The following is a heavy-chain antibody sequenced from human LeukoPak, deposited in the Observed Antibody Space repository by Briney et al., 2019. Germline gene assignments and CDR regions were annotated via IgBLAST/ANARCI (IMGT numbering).Heavy chain of an antibody. V-gene: IGHV3-48*01. CDR3: ARDADGYYDFFFGFFDY. Sequence: PGGSLRLSCAASGFTFSSYSMNWVRQAPGKGLEWVSYISSSSSTIYYADSVKGRFTISRDNAKNSLYLQMNSLRAEDTAVYYCARDADGYYDFFFGFFDYWGQGTLVTVSS. CDR1: GFTFSSYS. D-gene: IGHD3-3*01. J-gene: IGHJ4*02. CDR2: ISSSSSTI.